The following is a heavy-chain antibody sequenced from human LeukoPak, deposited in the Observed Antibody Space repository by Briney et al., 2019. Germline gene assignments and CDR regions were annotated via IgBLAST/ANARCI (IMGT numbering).Heavy chain of an antibody. CDR2: IYYSGTT. V-gene: IGHV4-39*01. Sequence: SETLSLTCTVTGDSITSRTYYWAWIRQPAGQGLVWIGTIYYSGTTYYNPSLKSRVTTSLDTSSNQLSLGLTSVIAMDTAIYYCARHRYYDSWVHTGAFDIWGHGTTVTVSS. J-gene: IGHJ3*02. CDR3: ARHRYYDSWVHTGAFDI. D-gene: IGHD3-3*01. CDR1: GDSITSRTYY.